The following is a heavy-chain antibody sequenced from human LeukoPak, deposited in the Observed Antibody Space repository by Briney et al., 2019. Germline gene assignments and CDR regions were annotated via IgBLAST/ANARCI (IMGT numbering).Heavy chain of an antibody. Sequence: GASVKVSCKASGGTFSSYAISWVRQAPGQGLEWIGGIIPIFGTANYAQKFQGRVTITADESTSTAYMELSSLRSEDTAVYYCARATIVGATLDYWGQGTLVTVSS. CDR3: ARATIVGATLDY. J-gene: IGHJ4*02. D-gene: IGHD1-26*01. CDR2: IIPIFGTA. V-gene: IGHV1-69*13. CDR1: GGTFSSYA.